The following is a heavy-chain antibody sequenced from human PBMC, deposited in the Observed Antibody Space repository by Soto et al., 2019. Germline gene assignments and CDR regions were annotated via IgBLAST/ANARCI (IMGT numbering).Heavy chain of an antibody. D-gene: IGHD1-26*01. V-gene: IGHV4-31*03. CDR1: GGSISSGGYY. CDR3: ARVKVPEWGLPDAFDI. J-gene: IGHJ3*02. CDR2: IYYSGST. Sequence: SETLSLTCTVSGGSISSGGYYWSWIRQHPGKGLEWIGYIYYSGSTYYNPSLKSRVTISVDTSKNQFSLKLSSVTAADTAVYYCARVKVPEWGLPDAFDIWGQGTMVTLSS.